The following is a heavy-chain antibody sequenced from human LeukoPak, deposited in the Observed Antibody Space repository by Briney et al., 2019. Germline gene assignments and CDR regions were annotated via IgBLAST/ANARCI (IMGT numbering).Heavy chain of an antibody. Sequence: PGGSLRLSSAASGFTFSLYWMNWVRRAPGKGLEWVANIKQDGSEKNYVDSVKGRFTISRDNAKNSLYLQMNNLRVEDTAMYYCAGGTGFIIKDWGQGTLVTVSS. CDR1: GFTFSLYW. V-gene: IGHV3-7*03. J-gene: IGHJ4*02. CDR3: AGGTGFIIKD. D-gene: IGHD3-9*01. CDR2: IKQDGSEK.